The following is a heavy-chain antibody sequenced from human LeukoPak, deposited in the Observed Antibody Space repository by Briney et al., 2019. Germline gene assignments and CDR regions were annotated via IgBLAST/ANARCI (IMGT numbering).Heavy chain of an antibody. CDR3: APEGGYSYDY. V-gene: IGHV3-74*01. Sequence: PGGSLRLSCAASGFTFGTYWTHWVRQLPGKGLVWVSRINSDGSTTDYADAVKGRFTISRDNAKNTLYLEMNSLRAEDTGVYYCAPEGGYSYDYWGQGTLVTVSS. CDR1: GFTFGTYW. D-gene: IGHD5-18*01. J-gene: IGHJ4*02. CDR2: INSDGSTT.